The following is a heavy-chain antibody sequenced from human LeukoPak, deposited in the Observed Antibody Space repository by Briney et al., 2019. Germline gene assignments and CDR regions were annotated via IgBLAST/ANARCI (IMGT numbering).Heavy chain of an antibody. V-gene: IGHV4-28*01. CDR1: GYSITSSSW. CDR3: ARKENVYYDFDY. D-gene: IGHD3-22*01. J-gene: IGHJ4*02. CDR2: IYHSGTT. Sequence: SDTLSLTCAVSGYSITSSSWWGWIRQPPGKGLERIGYIYHSGTTYYNPSLQSRVTTSVDTSKNQFSLKLSSVTAVDTAVYYCARKENVYYDFDYWGQGTLVTVSS.